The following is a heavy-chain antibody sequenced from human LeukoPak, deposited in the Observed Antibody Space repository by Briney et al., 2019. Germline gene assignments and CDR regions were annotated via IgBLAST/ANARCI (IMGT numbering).Heavy chain of an antibody. CDR1: GGSISSGDYY. CDR2: IYYSGST. V-gene: IGHV4-30-4*01. CDR3: ARECDCSGGSCYHNWFDP. Sequence: PSETLSLACTVSGGSISSGDYYWSWIRQPPGKGLDGIGYIYYSGSTYYNPSLKSRVTISVDTSKNQFSLKLSSVTAADTAVYYCARECDCSGGSCYHNWFDPWGQGTLVTVSS. D-gene: IGHD2-15*01. J-gene: IGHJ5*02.